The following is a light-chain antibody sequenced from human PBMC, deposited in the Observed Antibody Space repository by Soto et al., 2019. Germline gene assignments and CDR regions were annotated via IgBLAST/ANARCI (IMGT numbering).Light chain of an antibody. Sequence: QSVLTQPASVSGSPGQSITISCTGTNSDVGGYNYVSWYQQHPGKAPNLMIYEVSNRPSGVSNRFSGSKSGNRASLTISGVQAEDEAEYDCSSFTSSSTQRVFGGGTKLTVL. J-gene: IGLJ2*01. CDR3: SSFTSSSTQRV. CDR2: EVS. CDR1: NSDVGGYNY. V-gene: IGLV2-14*01.